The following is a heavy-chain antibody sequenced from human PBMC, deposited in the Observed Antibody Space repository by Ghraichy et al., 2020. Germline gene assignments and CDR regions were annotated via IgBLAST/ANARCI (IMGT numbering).Heavy chain of an antibody. V-gene: IGHV4-59*01. D-gene: IGHD6-19*01. Sequence: SETLSLTCTVSGGSISSYYWSWIRQPPGKGLEWIGYIYYSGSTNYNPSLKSRVTISVDTSKNQFSLKLSSVTAADTAVYYCARVGHSSGWSLYYYYYMDVWGKGTTVTVSS. CDR3: ARVGHSSGWSLYYYYYMDV. CDR2: IYYSGST. J-gene: IGHJ6*03. CDR1: GGSISSYY.